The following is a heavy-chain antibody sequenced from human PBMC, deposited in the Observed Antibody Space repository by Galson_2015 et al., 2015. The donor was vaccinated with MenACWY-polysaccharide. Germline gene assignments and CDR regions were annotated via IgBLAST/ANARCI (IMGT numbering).Heavy chain of an antibody. CDR3: ARVGYSNDFDY. J-gene: IGHJ4*02. CDR2: MNHKTGDA. V-gene: IGHV1-8*01. D-gene: IGHD5-18*01. CDR1: GYSFTSYD. Sequence: SVKVSCKASGYSFTSYDINWVRQATGQGLEWMGWMNHKTGDAGFARKFQGRVTMTRDTSISTAYMELSSLTSEDTAVYYCARVGYSNDFDYWGQGTLVTVSS.